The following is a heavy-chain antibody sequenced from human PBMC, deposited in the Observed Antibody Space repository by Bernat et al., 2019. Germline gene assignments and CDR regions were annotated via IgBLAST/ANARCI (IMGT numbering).Heavy chain of an antibody. J-gene: IGHJ4*02. D-gene: IGHD2-15*01. CDR3: ARGPPHYCSGVGCYFELDC. CDR2: ISFVGNNK. CDR1: GFTFSSYA. V-gene: IGHV3-30-3*01. Sequence: QVLLMESGGGVVQPGRSLRLSCAASGFTFSSYAMHWVRQAPGKGLEWVAVISFVGNNKYSADSGKGRFTISRDNSKSTLFLQMNSLRAEDTAVYYCARGPPHYCSGVGCYFELDCWGQGTLVTVSS.